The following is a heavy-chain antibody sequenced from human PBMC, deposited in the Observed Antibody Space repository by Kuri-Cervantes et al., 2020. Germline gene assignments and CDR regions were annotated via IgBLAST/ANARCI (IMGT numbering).Heavy chain of an antibody. D-gene: IGHD3-9*01. Sequence: LSLTCAASGFTFSSYGMHWVRQAPGKGLEWVAVISYDGSNKYYTDSVKGRFTISRDDSKNTLYLQMNSLRAEDTAVYYCAKVHYDILTGYYHSWYFDLWGRGTLVTVSS. J-gene: IGHJ2*01. V-gene: IGHV3-30*18. CDR2: ISYDGSNK. CDR3: AKVHYDILTGYYHSWYFDL. CDR1: GFTFSSYG.